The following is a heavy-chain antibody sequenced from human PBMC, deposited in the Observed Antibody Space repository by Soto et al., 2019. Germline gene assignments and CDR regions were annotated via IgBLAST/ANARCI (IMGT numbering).Heavy chain of an antibody. V-gene: IGHV1-69*01. Sequence: QVQLVQSGAEVKKPGSSVKVSCKASGGTFSSYTFSWVRQAPGQGLEWMGGIVPLFGSTNNGEIFQGRLTIPADESTTTVYMELTGLTSDDTAVYFCARDGDLVTIKRPRGPFDIWGQGTLVTVSS. CDR3: ARDGDLVTIKRPRGPFDI. CDR1: GGTFSSYT. CDR2: IVPLFGST. J-gene: IGHJ3*02. D-gene: IGHD3-9*01.